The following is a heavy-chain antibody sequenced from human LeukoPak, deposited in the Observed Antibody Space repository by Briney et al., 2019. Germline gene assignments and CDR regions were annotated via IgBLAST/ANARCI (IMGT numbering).Heavy chain of an antibody. CDR2: ISDGGGST. D-gene: IGHD3-22*01. CDR1: GFTFSSYA. Sequence: TGGSLRLSCAASGFTFSSYAMSWGRQAPGKGLEWVSTISDGGGSTYYADSVKGRFTISRDNSKNTLYLQMNSLRAEDTAVYYCVRGPRYYDDSGFHYGVFDIWGQGTLVTVSS. V-gene: IGHV3-23*01. J-gene: IGHJ3*02. CDR3: VRGPRYYDDSGFHYGVFDI.